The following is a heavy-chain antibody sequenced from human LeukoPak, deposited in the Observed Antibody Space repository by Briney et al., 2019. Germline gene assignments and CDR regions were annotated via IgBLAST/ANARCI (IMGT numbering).Heavy chain of an antibody. V-gene: IGHV4-34*01. J-gene: IGHJ4*02. CDR2: INHSGGT. D-gene: IGHD2-2*01. Sequence: SETLSLTCAVYGGSFSGYYWSWIRQPPGKGLEWIGEINHSGGTNYNPSLKSRVTISVDTSKNQFSLKLSSVTAADTAVYYCARGPGVVIVVVPAATGTVTPFDYWGQGTLVTVSS. CDR1: GGSFSGYY. CDR3: ARGPGVVIVVVPAATGTVTPFDY.